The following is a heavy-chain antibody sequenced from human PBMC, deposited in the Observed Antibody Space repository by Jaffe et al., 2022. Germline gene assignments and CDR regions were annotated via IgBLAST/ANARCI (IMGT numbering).Heavy chain of an antibody. Sequence: QLQLQESGPGLVKPSETLSLTCTVSGGSISSSSYYWGWIRQPPGKGLEWIGSIYYSGSTYYNPSLKSRVTISVDTSKNQFSLKLSSVTAADTAVYYCARSPRGFREFSYYYYMDVWGKGTTVTVSS. CDR2: IYYSGST. J-gene: IGHJ6*03. CDR3: ARSPRGFREFSYYYYMDV. CDR1: GGSISSSSYY. D-gene: IGHD3-10*01. V-gene: IGHV4-39*01.